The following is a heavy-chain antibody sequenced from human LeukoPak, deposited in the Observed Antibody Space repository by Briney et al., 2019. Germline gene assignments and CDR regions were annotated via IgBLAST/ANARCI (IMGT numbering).Heavy chain of an antibody. CDR3: ARDPYNTILYRLAH. D-gene: IGHD3-10*01. Sequence: GGSLRLSCAGSGFAFGTYAMSWVRQAPGMGMEWVSSISADDQVTYYADSVEGRFAVSRDNSKSTLYLQLNSLRAEDTATYYCARDPYNTILYRLAHWGQGTLVTVSS. CDR1: GFAFGTYA. V-gene: IGHV3-23*01. J-gene: IGHJ4*02. CDR2: ISADDQVT.